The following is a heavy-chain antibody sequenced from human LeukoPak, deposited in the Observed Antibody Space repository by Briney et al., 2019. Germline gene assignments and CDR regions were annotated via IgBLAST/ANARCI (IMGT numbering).Heavy chain of an antibody. CDR1: GGSFSGYY. CDR3: ARAYYGSGRPLDY. J-gene: IGHJ4*02. D-gene: IGHD3-10*01. V-gene: IGHV4-34*01. Sequence: SDTLSLTCAVYGGSFSGYYWSWIRQPPGKGLEWIGEINHSGSTNYNPSLKSRVTISVDTSKNQFSLKLSSVTAADTAVYYCARAYYGSGRPLDYWGQGTLVTVSS. CDR2: INHSGST.